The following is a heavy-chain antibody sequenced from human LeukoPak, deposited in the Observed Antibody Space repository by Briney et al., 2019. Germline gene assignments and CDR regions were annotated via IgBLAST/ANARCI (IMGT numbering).Heavy chain of an antibody. Sequence: PGGSLRLSCAASGVTLSSFAMSWARQAPGKGLEWVSGISSSGSGDNTYYADSVKGRFTISRDSSKNTLFLHMNTLRAEDTAIYYCAKEPTGAFDYWGQGALVTVSS. D-gene: IGHD3-10*01. CDR1: GVTLSSFA. V-gene: IGHV3-23*01. CDR3: AKEPTGAFDY. J-gene: IGHJ4*02. CDR2: ISSSGSGDNT.